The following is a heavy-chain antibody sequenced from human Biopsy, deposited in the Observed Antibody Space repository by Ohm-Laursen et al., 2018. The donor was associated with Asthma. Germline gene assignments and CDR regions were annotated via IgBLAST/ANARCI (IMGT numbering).Heavy chain of an antibody. J-gene: IGHJ4*02. CDR1: GGTFSSNS. Sequence: SVKVSCKASGGTFSSNSINWVRQAPGQGLEWMGRIIPIFGPTNYAQKFQGRVTISADDSTSTAYMELSSLSSEDTALYYCARGPEYVRSSGALDYWGQGTLVTVSA. CDR2: IIPIFGPT. V-gene: IGHV1-69*13. D-gene: IGHD2-2*01. CDR3: ARGPEYVRSSGALDY.